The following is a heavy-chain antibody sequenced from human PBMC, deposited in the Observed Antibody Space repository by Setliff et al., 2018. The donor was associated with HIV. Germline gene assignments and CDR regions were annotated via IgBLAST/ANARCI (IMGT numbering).Heavy chain of an antibody. CDR2: IYYNGDT. D-gene: IGHD2-15*01. J-gene: IGHJ3*02. V-gene: IGHV4-4*02. CDR1: GGSISSRNW. CDR3: ARWGASGGRPDWHAFDM. Sequence: SETLSLTCAVSGGSISSRNWWSWVRQPPGKGLEWIGYIYYNGDTSYNPSLNSRVTLSVDRSKNQFSLKLSSVSAADTAVYFCARWGASGGRPDWHAFDMWGQGTMVTVSS.